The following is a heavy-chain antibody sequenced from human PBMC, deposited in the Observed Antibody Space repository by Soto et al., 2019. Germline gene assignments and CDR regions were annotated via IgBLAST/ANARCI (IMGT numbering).Heavy chain of an antibody. CDR3: ARGIRHRIAAAGTPLGHYYYGMDV. V-gene: IGHV1-2*04. J-gene: IGHJ6*02. Sequence: GASVKVSCTASGYTITGYYMHWVRQAPGQGLEWMGWINPNSGGTNYAQKFQGWVTMTRDTSISTAYMELSRLRSDDTAVYYCARGIRHRIAAAGTPLGHYYYGMDVWGQGTTVTVSS. CDR1: GYTITGYY. D-gene: IGHD6-13*01. CDR2: INPNSGGT.